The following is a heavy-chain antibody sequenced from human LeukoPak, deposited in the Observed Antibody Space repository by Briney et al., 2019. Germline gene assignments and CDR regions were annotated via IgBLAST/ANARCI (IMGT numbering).Heavy chain of an antibody. CDR2: ISGSGGST. CDR3: AKDGILTGYYLSNYYYYYMDV. CDR1: GFTVSSNS. V-gene: IGHV3-23*01. D-gene: IGHD3-9*01. Sequence: GGSLRLSCTVSGFTVSSNSMSWVRQAPGKGLEWVSAISGSGGSTYYADSVKGRFTISRDNSKNTLYLQMNSLRAEDTAVYYCAKDGILTGYYLSNYYYYYMDVWGKGTTVTISS. J-gene: IGHJ6*03.